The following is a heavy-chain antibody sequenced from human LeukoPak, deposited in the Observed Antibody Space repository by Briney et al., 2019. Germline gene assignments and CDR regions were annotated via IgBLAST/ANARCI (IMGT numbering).Heavy chain of an antibody. CDR1: GDSVSSNSTA. Sequence: SQTLSLTCAISGDSVSSNSTAWNWIRPSPSRDLEWLVRTYYRSKWYNDYAVSVKSRITINPDTSKNQFSLQLNSVTPEDTAVYYCAKSGYYSEVINWFDPWGQGTLVTVSS. D-gene: IGHD3-3*01. CDR2: TYYRSKWYN. J-gene: IGHJ5*02. V-gene: IGHV6-1*01. CDR3: AKSGYYSEVINWFDP.